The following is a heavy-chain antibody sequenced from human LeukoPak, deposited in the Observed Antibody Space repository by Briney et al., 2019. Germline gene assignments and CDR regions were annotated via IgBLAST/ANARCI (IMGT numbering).Heavy chain of an antibody. Sequence: GASVKVSCKASGGTFSSYAISWVRQAPGQGLEWMGGIIPIFGTANYAQKFQGRVTITADESTSTAYMELSSLRSEDTAVYYCARFDFWSGYYYGMDVWGQGTTVTVSS. V-gene: IGHV1-69*13. CDR3: ARFDFWSGYYYGMDV. J-gene: IGHJ6*02. CDR1: GGTFSSYA. CDR2: IIPIFGTA. D-gene: IGHD3-3*01.